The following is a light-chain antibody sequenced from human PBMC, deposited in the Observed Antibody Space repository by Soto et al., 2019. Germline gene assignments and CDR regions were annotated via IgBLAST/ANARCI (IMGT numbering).Light chain of an antibody. CDR2: DAS. V-gene: IGKV1-5*01. CDR1: QSISFW. Sequence: DIQVTQSPSSLSASVGDRVTITCRTNQSISFWLNWYQQKPGKAPKVLIYDASSWAGGVPSRFTGSGSGTEFTLTINSLQPDDFATYYCQQYSVYWTFGQGTKVDI. CDR3: QQYSVYWT. J-gene: IGKJ1*01.